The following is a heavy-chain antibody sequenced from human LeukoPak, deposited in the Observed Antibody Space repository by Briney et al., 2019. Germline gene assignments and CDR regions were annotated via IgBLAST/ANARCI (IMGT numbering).Heavy chain of an antibody. D-gene: IGHD3-10*01. Sequence: GGSLRLSCAASGFTFSSYAMSWVRQAPGKGLEWVSGISGSGGSTYYADFVKGRFTISRDNSKNTLYLQMNSLRAEDTAVYYCARALWFGEFLFDYWGQGNLVTVSS. J-gene: IGHJ4*02. CDR1: GFTFSSYA. CDR2: ISGSGGST. CDR3: ARALWFGEFLFDY. V-gene: IGHV3-23*01.